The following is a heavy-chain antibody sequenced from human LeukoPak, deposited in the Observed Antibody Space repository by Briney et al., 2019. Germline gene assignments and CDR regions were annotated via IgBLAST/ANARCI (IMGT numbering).Heavy chain of an antibody. J-gene: IGHJ4*02. Sequence: GGSLRLSCTASGFTFSDYYMDWVRQAPGKGLEWVGRIRDKGNSYSTYYADSVIGRFTVSRDDSKNTLYLQMNSLRADDTAIYYCANHRTPDRYHWNYLDYWGQGTLVTVSS. CDR2: IRDKGNSYST. V-gene: IGHV3-72*01. CDR1: GFTFSDYY. D-gene: IGHD1-20*01. CDR3: ANHRTPDRYHWNYLDY.